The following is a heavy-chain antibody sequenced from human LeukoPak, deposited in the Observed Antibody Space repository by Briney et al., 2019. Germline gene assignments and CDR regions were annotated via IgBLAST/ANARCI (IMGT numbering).Heavy chain of an antibody. CDR2: ISYDGSNK. V-gene: IGHV3-30*18. CDR1: GFTFSSYG. CDR3: AKQRPGIAAAGLDY. D-gene: IGHD6-13*01. Sequence: PGGSLRLSCAASGFTFSSYGMHWVRQAPGKGLEWVAVISYDGSNKYYADSVKGRFTISRDNSKNTLYLQVNSLRAEDTAVYYCAKQRPGIAAAGLDYWGQGTLVTVSS. J-gene: IGHJ4*02.